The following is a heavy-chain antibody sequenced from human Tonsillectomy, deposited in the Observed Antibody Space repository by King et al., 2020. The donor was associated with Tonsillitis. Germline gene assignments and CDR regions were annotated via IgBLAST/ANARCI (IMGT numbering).Heavy chain of an antibody. D-gene: IGHD6-13*01. V-gene: IGHV3-15*01. CDR3: TTDTSSSWYK. Sequence: VQLVESGGGLVQPGGSLRLSCAASGLTFSNAWMSWVRQAPGKGLEWVGRIKSKTDGGTTDYAAPVKGRFTISRDDSKNTLYLQMDSLKSEDTAVYYCTTDTSSSWYKWGQGTLVTVSS. CDR1: GLTFSNAW. J-gene: IGHJ4*02. CDR2: IKSKTDGGTT.